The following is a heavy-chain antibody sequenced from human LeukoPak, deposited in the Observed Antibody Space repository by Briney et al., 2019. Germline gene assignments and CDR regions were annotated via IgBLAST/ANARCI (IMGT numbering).Heavy chain of an antibody. J-gene: IGHJ4*02. CDR2: INHSGST. V-gene: IGHV4-34*01. CDR3: ARAYGSGSPIDY. D-gene: IGHD3-10*01. CDR1: GGSFSGYY. Sequence: SETLSLTCAVYGGSFSGYYWSWIRQPPGKGLEWIGEINHSGSTNYNPSLKSRVTISVDTSKNQFSLKLSSVTAAYTAVYYCARAYGSGSPIDYWGQGTLVTVSS.